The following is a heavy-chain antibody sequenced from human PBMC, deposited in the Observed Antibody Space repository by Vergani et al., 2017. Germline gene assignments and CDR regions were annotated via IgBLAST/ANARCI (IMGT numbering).Heavy chain of an antibody. CDR2: INPNSGGT. D-gene: IGHD6-19*01. CDR1: GYTFTGYY. J-gene: IGHJ4*02. Sequence: QVQLVQSGAEVKKPGASVKVSFKASGYTFTGYYMHWVRQAPGQGLEWMGWINPNSGGTNYAQKFQGRVTMTRDTSISTAYMELSRLRSDDTAVYYCAREGTVAGTATVTAPRYWGQGTLVTVSS. CDR3: AREGTVAGTATVTAPRY. V-gene: IGHV1-2*02.